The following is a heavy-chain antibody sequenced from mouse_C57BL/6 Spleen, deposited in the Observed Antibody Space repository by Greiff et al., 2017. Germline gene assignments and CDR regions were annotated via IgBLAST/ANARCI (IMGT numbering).Heavy chain of an antibody. CDR3: ARGNYDGYSSWFAY. CDR2: IYPGSGNT. CDR1: GYTFTDYY. J-gene: IGHJ3*01. Sequence: QVQLQQSGAELVRPGASVKLSCKASGYTFTDYYINWVKQRPGQGLEWIARIYPGSGNTYYNEKFKGKATLTAEKSSSTAYMQLSSLTSEDSAVYFCARGNYDGYSSWFAYWGQGTLVTVAA. D-gene: IGHD2-3*01. V-gene: IGHV1-76*01.